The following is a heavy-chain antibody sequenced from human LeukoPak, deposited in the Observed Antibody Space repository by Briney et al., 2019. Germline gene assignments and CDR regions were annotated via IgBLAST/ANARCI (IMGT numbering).Heavy chain of an antibody. CDR2: IYHSGST. CDR1: GYSISSGYY. D-gene: IGHD1-26*01. CDR3: ARVGSGSYERAFDI. J-gene: IGHJ3*02. V-gene: IGHV4-38-2*02. Sequence: SETLSLTCTVSGYSISSGYYWGWIRQPPGKGLEWIGSIYHSGSTYYNPSLKSRVTISVDTSKNQISLKLSSVTAADTAVYYCARVGSGSYERAFDIWGQGTMVTVSS.